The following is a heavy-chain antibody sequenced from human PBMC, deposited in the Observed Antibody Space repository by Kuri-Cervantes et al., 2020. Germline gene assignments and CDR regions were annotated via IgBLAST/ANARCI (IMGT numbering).Heavy chain of an antibody. Sequence: SQTLSLTCAVYGGSFSGYYRSWIRQPPGKGLEWIGEINHSRSTNYNPSLKSRVTISVDTSKNQFSLKLSSVTAADTAVYYCARGPLVSGAPLKRKRFDYWGQGTLVTVSS. V-gene: IGHV4-34*01. D-gene: IGHD6-6*01. CDR2: INHSRST. J-gene: IGHJ4*02. CDR3: ARGPLVSGAPLKRKRFDY. CDR1: GGSFSGYY.